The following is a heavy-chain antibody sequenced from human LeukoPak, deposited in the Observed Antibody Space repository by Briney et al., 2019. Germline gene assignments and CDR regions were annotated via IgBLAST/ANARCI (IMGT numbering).Heavy chain of an antibody. J-gene: IGHJ3*02. CDR1: GFTFTTYA. CDR2: ISGSGDST. V-gene: IGHV3-23*01. D-gene: IGHD3-3*01. Sequence: GGSLRLSCAASGFTFTTYAMSWVRQAPGKGLEWVSVISGSGDSTYYADSVKGRFTISRDVSKNTLYLQMKSLRAGDTAVYYCAKDKTYDDFWSGHDAFDIWGQGTMVTVSS. CDR3: AKDKTYDDFWSGHDAFDI.